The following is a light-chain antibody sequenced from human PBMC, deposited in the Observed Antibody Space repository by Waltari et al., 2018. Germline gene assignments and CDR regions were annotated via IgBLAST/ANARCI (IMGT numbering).Light chain of an antibody. Sequence: QSVLTHPPSVSAAPGQKVTISCSGSFPTLGNGHISGYQQVHGAAPKHLIYDNDKRTSGTPDRFSASDSGTPATLGITGVQTGDEADYYCGTWNIGLSLWVFGGGTRLTVL. V-gene: IGLV1-51*01. J-gene: IGLJ3*02. CDR3: GTWNIGLSLWV. CDR1: FPTLGNGH. CDR2: DND.